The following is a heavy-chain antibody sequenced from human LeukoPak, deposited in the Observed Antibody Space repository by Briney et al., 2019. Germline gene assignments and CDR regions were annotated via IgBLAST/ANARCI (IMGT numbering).Heavy chain of an antibody. CDR3: ARPVQVIVGAISNYYYGMDV. J-gene: IGHJ6*02. Sequence: ASVKVSCKASGGTFSSYAISWVRQAPGQGLEWMGGIIPIFGTANYAQKFQGRVTITADESTSTAYMELSSLRSEDTAVYYCARPVQVIVGAISNYYYGMDVRGQGTTVTVSS. CDR2: IIPIFGTA. D-gene: IGHD1-26*01. V-gene: IGHV1-69*13. CDR1: GGTFSSYA.